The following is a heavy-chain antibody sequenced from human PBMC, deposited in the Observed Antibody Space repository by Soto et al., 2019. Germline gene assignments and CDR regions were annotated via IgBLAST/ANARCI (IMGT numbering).Heavy chain of an antibody. J-gene: IGHJ4*02. D-gene: IGHD5-12*01. CDR2: FDPEDAET. CDR1: ENTLSEFS. CDR3: ASQGFRGYDWGKHFDY. Sequence: ASVKVSCKVSENTLSEFSMHWVRQAPGKGPEWMGGFDPEDAETIYTQKFQGRVTMTEDTSTDTAYMELSSLRSEDTAVYYCASQGFRGYDWGKHFDYWGQGTLVTVSS. V-gene: IGHV1-24*01.